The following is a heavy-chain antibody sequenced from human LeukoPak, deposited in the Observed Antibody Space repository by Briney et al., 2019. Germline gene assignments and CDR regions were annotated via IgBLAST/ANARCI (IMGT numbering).Heavy chain of an antibody. D-gene: IGHD3-22*01. J-gene: IGHJ5*02. CDR2: IYYSGST. CDR3: ARDRGSGDSYYYDTGGQPVEGWFDP. Sequence: KPSETLSLTCTVSGVSISSHYWSWLRQPPGKGLEWIGYIYYSGSTNYNPSLKSRVTISVDTSKNQFSLKLSSVTAADTAVYYCARDRGSGDSYYYDTGGQPVEGWFDPWGQGTLVTVSS. CDR1: GVSISSHY. V-gene: IGHV4-59*11.